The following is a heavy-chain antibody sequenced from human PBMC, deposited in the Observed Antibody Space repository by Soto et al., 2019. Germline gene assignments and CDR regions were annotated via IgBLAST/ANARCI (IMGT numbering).Heavy chain of an antibody. V-gene: IGHV1-69*06. Sequence: SVKVSCKASGDTFSSYAISWVRQAPGQGLEWMGGIIPLFATASYAQKFQGRVTITADKSTSTAYMELSSLRSEDTAVYYCARTDFWSGFSNWFDPWGQGTLVTVSS. CDR1: GDTFSSYA. CDR3: ARTDFWSGFSNWFDP. CDR2: IIPLFATA. D-gene: IGHD3-3*01. J-gene: IGHJ5*02.